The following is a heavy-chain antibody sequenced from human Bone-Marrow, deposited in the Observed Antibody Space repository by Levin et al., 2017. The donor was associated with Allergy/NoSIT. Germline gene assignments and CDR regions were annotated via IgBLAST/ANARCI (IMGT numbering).Heavy chain of an antibody. Sequence: SVKVSCKASGGTFSSYAISWVRQAPGQGLEWMGGIIPIFGTANYAQKFQGRVTITADESTSTAYMELSSLRSEDTAVYYCAREESSVVVPAAQNWYFDLWGRGTLVTVSS. J-gene: IGHJ2*01. CDR3: AREESSVVVPAAQNWYFDL. CDR2: IIPIFGTA. V-gene: IGHV1-69*13. D-gene: IGHD2-2*01. CDR1: GGTFSSYA.